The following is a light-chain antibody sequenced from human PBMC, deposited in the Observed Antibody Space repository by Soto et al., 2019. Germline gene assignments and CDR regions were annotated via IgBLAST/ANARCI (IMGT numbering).Light chain of an antibody. CDR2: HAS. V-gene: IGKV3-15*01. Sequence: EIVMTQSPATLSVSPGESATLSCRASQSVSINVAWYQQKSGQAPRLLIHHASTRATSTPARFSGSGSGTEFTLIITSLQSEDFAVYYCPQYNNWPPETFGQGTKVEIK. J-gene: IGKJ2*01. CDR1: QSVSIN. CDR3: PQYNNWPPET.